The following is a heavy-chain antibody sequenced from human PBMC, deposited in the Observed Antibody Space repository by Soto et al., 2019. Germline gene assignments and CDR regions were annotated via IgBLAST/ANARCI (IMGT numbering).Heavy chain of an antibody. J-gene: IGHJ4*02. CDR1: GGSISSSGYY. V-gene: IGHV4-31*03. CDR2: VYYSGST. Sequence: SETLSLTCSVSGGSISSSGYYCTWIRQHPGKGLEWIGYVYYSGSTYYNPSLKSRVTISVDTSKNQFSLKLSSVTAADTAVYYCALFNSSGYSVDYWGQGTLVTVSS. CDR3: ALFNSSGYSVDY. D-gene: IGHD3-22*01.